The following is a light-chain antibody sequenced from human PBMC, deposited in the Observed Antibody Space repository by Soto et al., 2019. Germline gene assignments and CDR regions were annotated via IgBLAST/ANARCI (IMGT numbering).Light chain of an antibody. CDR1: QSVGIK. J-gene: IGKJ5*01. CDR3: QQYHNLPPLT. V-gene: IGKV3-15*01. CDR2: GAS. Sequence: EIVRTQSPATLSVSPGERATLSCRASQSVGIKLAWYQQKPGQAPRILIHGASTRASGSSARFSGSGSGTEFTLTITNLQSEDFAIYYCQQYHNLPPLTFGQGTRLDIK.